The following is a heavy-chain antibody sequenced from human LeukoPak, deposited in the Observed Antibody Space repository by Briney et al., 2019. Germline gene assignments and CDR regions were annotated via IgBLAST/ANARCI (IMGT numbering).Heavy chain of an antibody. J-gene: IGHJ3*02. V-gene: IGHV3-30*18. CDR1: GFTFSSYG. CDR3: AKDEAWLGYYDSSGYYSGSAFDI. D-gene: IGHD3-22*01. Sequence: PGGSLRLSCAASGFTFSSYGMHWVRQAPGKGLEWVAVISYDGSNKYYADSVKGRFTISRDNSKNTLYLRMNSLRAEDTAVYYCAKDEAWLGYYDSSGYYSGSAFDIWGQGTMVTVSS. CDR2: ISYDGSNK.